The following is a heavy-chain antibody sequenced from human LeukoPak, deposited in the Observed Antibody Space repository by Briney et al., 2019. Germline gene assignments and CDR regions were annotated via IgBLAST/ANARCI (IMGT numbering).Heavy chain of an antibody. J-gene: IGHJ5*02. V-gene: IGHV4-31*03. CDR2: IYSSGST. Sequence: PQTLSLTCTVSGGSISSGGYYWSWIRQHPGKGLEWIGDIYSSGSTYYNPSLQSRVTISVHTSKNQFSLRLNSVPAADTAVYYCARVVVAATYSPWGQGTLVTVSS. CDR1: GGSISSGGYY. CDR3: ARVVVAATYSP. D-gene: IGHD2-15*01.